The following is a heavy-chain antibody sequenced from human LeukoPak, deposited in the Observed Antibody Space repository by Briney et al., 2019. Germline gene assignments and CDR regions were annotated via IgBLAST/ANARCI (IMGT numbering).Heavy chain of an antibody. CDR3: ARIPLNADRRGAAAIPSVRFDP. J-gene: IGHJ5*02. V-gene: IGHV4-38-2*02. Sequence: SETLSLTCTVSGYSISSGYYWGWIRQPPGKGLEWIGSIYHSGSTYYNPSLKSRVTISVDTSKNQFSLKLSSVTAADTAVYYCARIPLNADRRGAAAIPSVRFDPWGQGTLVTVSS. CDR2: IYHSGST. D-gene: IGHD2-2*01. CDR1: GYSISSGYY.